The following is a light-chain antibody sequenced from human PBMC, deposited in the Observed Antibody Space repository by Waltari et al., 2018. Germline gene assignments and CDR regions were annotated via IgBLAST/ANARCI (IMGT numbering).Light chain of an antibody. CDR2: GAS. J-gene: IGKJ1*01. CDR1: QSVSRT. V-gene: IGKV3-20*01. CDR3: QHYVSLPAT. Sequence: EIVLTQSPGTLSLSPGERANLSCRASQSVSRTLAWYQQKPGQAPRLLIYGASTRATGIPERFSGGGAGTDFSLTISRLEPEDFAVYYCQHYVSLPATFGQGTKVEVK.